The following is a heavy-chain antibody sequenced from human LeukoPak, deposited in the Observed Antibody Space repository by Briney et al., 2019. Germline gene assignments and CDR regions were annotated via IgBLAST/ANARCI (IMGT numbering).Heavy chain of an antibody. CDR2: INHSGST. CDR3: AKKDRGNSGYYYYYMDV. Sequence: SETLSLTCAVYGGSFSGYYWSWIRQPPGKGLDWIGEINHSGSTNYNPSLKSRVTISVDTSKNQFSLKLSSVTAADTAVYYCAKKDRGNSGYYYYYMDVWGKGTTVTVSS. CDR1: GGSFSGYY. J-gene: IGHJ6*03. D-gene: IGHD5-12*01. V-gene: IGHV4-34*01.